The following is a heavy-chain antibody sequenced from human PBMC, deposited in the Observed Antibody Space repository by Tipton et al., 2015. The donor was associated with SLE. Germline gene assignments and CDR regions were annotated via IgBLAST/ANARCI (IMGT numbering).Heavy chain of an antibody. CDR2: VYYSGST. CDR1: GGSIGSSNYY. D-gene: IGHD1-7*01. J-gene: IGHJ2*01. CDR3: ARVGITGTTWDWYFDL. Sequence: TLSLTCTVSGGSIGSSNYYWGWIRQPPGKGLEWIGSVYYSGSTYYNPSLKSRVTISGDTSKNQFSLKLSSVTAADTAVYYCARVGITGTTWDWYFDLWGRGTLVTVSS. V-gene: IGHV4-39*07.